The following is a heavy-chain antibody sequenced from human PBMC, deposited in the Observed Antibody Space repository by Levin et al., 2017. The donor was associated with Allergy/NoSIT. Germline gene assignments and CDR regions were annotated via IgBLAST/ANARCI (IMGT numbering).Heavy chain of an antibody. D-gene: IGHD6-13*01. CDR3: ARSIAAAGTYDYYGMDV. CDR1: GFTFSSYS. CDR2: ISSSSSYI. V-gene: IGHV3-21*01. J-gene: IGHJ6*02. Sequence: PGGSLRLSCAASGFTFSSYSMNWVRQAPGKGLEWVSSISSSSSYIYYADSVKGRFTISRDNAKNSLYLQMNSLRAEDTAVYYCARSIAAAGTYDYYGMDVWGQGTTVTVSS.